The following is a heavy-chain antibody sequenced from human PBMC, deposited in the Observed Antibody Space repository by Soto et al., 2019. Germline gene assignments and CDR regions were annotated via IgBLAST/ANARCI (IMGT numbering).Heavy chain of an antibody. CDR1: GFTFSSYG. CDR3: TEGERWLHPRCGAFDI. D-gene: IGHD3-16*01. J-gene: IGHJ3*02. CDR2: ISYDGSNK. Sequence: QVQLVESGGGVVQPGRSLRLSCAASGFTFSSYGMHWVRQAPGKGLEWVAVISYDGSNKYYADSVKGRFTISRDNSKNTLYLQMNSLRAEDTAVYYCTEGERWLHPRCGAFDIWGQGTIVTVSS. V-gene: IGHV3-30*03.